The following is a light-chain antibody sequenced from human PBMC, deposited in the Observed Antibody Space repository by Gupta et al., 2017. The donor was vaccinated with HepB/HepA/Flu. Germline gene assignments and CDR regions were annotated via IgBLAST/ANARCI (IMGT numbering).Light chain of an antibody. CDR1: SSNIGNNA. CDR2: YDD. V-gene: IGLV1-36*01. CDR3: AVCDASMNANV. J-gene: IGLJ1*01. Sequence: QSVLTQPPPVSDAPRQRVTISCSGSSSNIGNNAVNWYQQLPEKAPKLLIYYDDLLHSGVSDRFSGSTSGTSASMANSVPQAEEEADYYCAVCDASMNANVFGTGTKVTVL.